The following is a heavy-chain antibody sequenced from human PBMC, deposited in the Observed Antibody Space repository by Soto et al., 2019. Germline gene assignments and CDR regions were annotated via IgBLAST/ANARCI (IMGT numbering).Heavy chain of an antibody. CDR1: GFTFSNYA. V-gene: IGHV3-23*01. Sequence: VGSLRLSCAASGFTFSNYAMNWVRQAPGKGLEWVSTISPSGATTYYADSVKGRFTISRDSSKDTLYLQMNSLRAEDTAVFYCAKWGSNSYDSSGYLVGSNFDCWGQGTLVTVSS. CDR3: AKWGSNSYDSSGYLVGSNFDC. D-gene: IGHD3-22*01. J-gene: IGHJ4*02. CDR2: ISPSGATT.